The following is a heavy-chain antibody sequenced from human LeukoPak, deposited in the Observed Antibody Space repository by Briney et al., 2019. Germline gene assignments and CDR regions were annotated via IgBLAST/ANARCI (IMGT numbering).Heavy chain of an antibody. CDR1: GGSISSGGYY. Sequence: PSQTLSLTCTVSGGSISSGGYYWSWIRQRPGKGLEWIGYIYYSGSTYYNPSLKSRVTISVDTSKNQFSLKLSSVTAADTAVYYCARDRGYDYVWGSYRYHNWFDPWGQGTLVTVSS. D-gene: IGHD3-16*02. V-gene: IGHV4-31*03. CDR2: IYYSGST. J-gene: IGHJ5*02. CDR3: ARDRGYDYVWGSYRYHNWFDP.